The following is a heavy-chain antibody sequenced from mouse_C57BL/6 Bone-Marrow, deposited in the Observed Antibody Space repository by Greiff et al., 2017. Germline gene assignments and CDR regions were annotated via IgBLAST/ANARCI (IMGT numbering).Heavy chain of an antibody. CDR2: IYPGSGST. D-gene: IGHD1-1*02. CDR3: ARRWDYFDY. CDR1: GYTFTSYW. J-gene: IGHJ2*01. Sequence: QVQLQQPGAELVKPGASVTMSCKASGYTFTSYWINWVKQRPGQGLEWIGAIYPGSGSTNYNEKFKSKATLTVDTSSSTAYMQLSSLTSEDSAVYYCARRWDYFDYWGQGTTLTGSS. V-gene: IGHV1-55*01.